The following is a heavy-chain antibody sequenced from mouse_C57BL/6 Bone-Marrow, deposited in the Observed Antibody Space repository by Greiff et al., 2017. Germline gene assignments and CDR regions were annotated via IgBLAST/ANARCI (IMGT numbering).Heavy chain of an antibody. D-gene: IGHD2-5*01. CDR3: TTPSYYSNYDFDY. Sequence: EVQLQQSGAELVRPGASVKLSCTASGFNIKDDYMHWVKQRPEQSLEWIGWIDPENGDTEYASKFQGKATITADTSSNTAYLQLSSLTSEDTAVYYCTTPSYYSNYDFDYWGQGTTLTVSS. J-gene: IGHJ2*01. CDR2: IDPENGDT. V-gene: IGHV14-4*01. CDR1: GFNIKDDY.